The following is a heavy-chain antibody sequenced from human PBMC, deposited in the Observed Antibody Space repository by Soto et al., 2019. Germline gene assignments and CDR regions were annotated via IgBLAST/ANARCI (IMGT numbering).Heavy chain of an antibody. CDR3: ARLTSGITGIPTYYGMDV. D-gene: IGHD1-20*01. Sequence: PSETLSLTCTVSGGSISSSSYYWGWIRQPPGKGLEWIGSIYYSGSTYYNPSLKSRVTISVDTSKNQFSLKLSSVTAADTAVYYCARLTSGITGIPTYYGMDVWGQGTTVTVSS. CDR2: IYYSGST. CDR1: GGSISSSSYY. J-gene: IGHJ6*02. V-gene: IGHV4-39*01.